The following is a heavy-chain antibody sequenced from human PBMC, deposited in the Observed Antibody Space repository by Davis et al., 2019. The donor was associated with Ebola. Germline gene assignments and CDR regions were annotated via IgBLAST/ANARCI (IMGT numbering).Heavy chain of an antibody. CDR2: IRSKANSYAT. CDR3: TSTLGALDY. D-gene: IGHD1-26*01. CDR1: GFTFSGSA. V-gene: IGHV3-73*01. J-gene: IGHJ4*02. Sequence: GSLRLSCAASGFTFSGSAMHWVRQASGKGLEWVGRIRSKANSYATAYAASVKGRFTISRDDSKNTAYLQMNSLKTEDTAVYYCTSTLGALDYWGQGTLVTVSS.